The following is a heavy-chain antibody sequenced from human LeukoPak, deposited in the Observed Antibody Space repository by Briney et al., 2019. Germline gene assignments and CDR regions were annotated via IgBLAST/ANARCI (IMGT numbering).Heavy chain of an antibody. CDR3: ARDRAYYYDSSGYYPL. Sequence: ASVKVSCKASGYTFTSYGISWVRQAPGQGLEWMGLISAYNGNTNYAQKLQGRVTMTTDTSTSTAYMELRSLRSDDTAVYYCARDRAYYYDSSGYYPLWGQGTLVTVSS. J-gene: IGHJ4*02. D-gene: IGHD3-22*01. V-gene: IGHV1-18*01. CDR1: GYTFTSYG. CDR2: ISAYNGNT.